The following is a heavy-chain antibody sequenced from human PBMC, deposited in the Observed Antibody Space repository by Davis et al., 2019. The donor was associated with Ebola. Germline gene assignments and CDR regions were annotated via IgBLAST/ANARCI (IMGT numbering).Heavy chain of an antibody. CDR1: GGTFSSYA. CDR3: ARGGSPYWYFDL. CDR2: IIPIFGTA. J-gene: IGHJ2*01. Sequence: AASVKVSCKASGGTFSSYAISWVRQAPGQGLEWMGGIIPIFGTANYAQKFQGRVTITADESTSTAYMELSSLRSEDTAVYYCARGGSPYWYFDLWGRGTLVTVSS. V-gene: IGHV1-69*13.